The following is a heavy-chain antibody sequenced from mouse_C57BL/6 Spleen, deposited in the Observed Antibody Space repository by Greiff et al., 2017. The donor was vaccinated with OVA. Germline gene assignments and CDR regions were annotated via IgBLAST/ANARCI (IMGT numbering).Heavy chain of an antibody. D-gene: IGHD4-1*01. CDR3: AKGDWDYAMDY. Sequence: QVQLKESGPGLVAPSQSLSITCTVSGFSLTSYGVSWVRQPPGKGLEWLGVIWGDGSTNYHSALISRLSISKDNSKSQVLLKLNSLQTDDTATYYCAKGDWDYAMDYWGQGTSVTVSS. CDR2: IWGDGST. V-gene: IGHV2-3*01. J-gene: IGHJ4*01. CDR1: GFSLTSYG.